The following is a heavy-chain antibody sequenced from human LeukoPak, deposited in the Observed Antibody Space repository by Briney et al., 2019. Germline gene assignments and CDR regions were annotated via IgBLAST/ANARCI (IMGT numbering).Heavy chain of an antibody. CDR3: ARAGEAVAELAAASGYYYYYYYGMDV. J-gene: IGHJ6*02. Sequence: ASVKVSCKASGGTFISYAISWVRQAPGQGLEWMGWINAGNGNTKYSQKFQGRVTITRDTSASTAYMELSSLRSEDTAVYYCARAGEAVAELAAASGYYYYYYYGMDVWGQGTTVTVSS. V-gene: IGHV1-3*01. CDR1: GGTFISYA. CDR2: INAGNGNT. D-gene: IGHD3-3*01.